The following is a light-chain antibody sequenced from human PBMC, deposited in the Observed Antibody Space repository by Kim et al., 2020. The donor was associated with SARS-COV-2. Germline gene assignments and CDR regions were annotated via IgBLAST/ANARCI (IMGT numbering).Light chain of an antibody. V-gene: IGLV2-14*03. Sequence: GQSITSSCTGTRLDVGGYNYVSWYQQHPGKAPKLMIYDVHNRPTGVSDRFSGSKSGNTASLTISGLQAEDEADYYCSSWASTTSYVFGTGTKVTVL. CDR2: DVH. CDR1: RLDVGGYNY. J-gene: IGLJ1*01. CDR3: SSWASTTSYV.